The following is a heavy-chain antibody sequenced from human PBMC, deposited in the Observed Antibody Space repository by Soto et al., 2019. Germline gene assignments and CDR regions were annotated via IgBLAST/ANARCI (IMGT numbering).Heavy chain of an antibody. D-gene: IGHD3-10*01. CDR3: ARDRTGSGSYSGIGFDP. Sequence: GGSLRLSCAASGFTFSSYSMNWVRQATGKGLEWVSSISSSSSYIYYADSVKGRFTISRDNAKNSLYLQMNSLRAEDTAVYYCARDRTGSGSYSGIGFDPWGQGTLVTVSS. V-gene: IGHV3-21*01. J-gene: IGHJ5*02. CDR2: ISSSSSYI. CDR1: GFTFSSYS.